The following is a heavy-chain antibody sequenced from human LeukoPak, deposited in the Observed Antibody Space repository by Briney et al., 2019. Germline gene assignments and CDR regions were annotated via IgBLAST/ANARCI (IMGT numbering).Heavy chain of an antibody. J-gene: IGHJ6*03. CDR2: ISGSGGST. CDR1: GFTFSSYA. V-gene: IGHV3-23*01. Sequence: GGSLRLSCAASGFTFSSYAMSWVRQAPGKGLEWVSAISGSGGSTYYADSVKGQFTISRDNSKNTLYLQMNSLRAEDTAVYYCANGYCSSTSCYAYYYYYMDVWGKGTTVTVSS. D-gene: IGHD2-2*01. CDR3: ANGYCSSTSCYAYYYYYMDV.